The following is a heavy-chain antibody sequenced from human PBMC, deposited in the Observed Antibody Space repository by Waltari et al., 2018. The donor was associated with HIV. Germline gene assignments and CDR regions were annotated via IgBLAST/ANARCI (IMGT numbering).Heavy chain of an antibody. J-gene: IGHJ4*02. Sequence: QVQLQESGPGLVKPSPTLSLPCTVSGGSISSGRYYWSWIRQPAGKGLEWVGRIYTSGSTNYNPSLRSRVTILLDTSKNQFSLKLGSVTAADTAVYYCARVFAGGGDYFDYWGQGTLVTVSS. D-gene: IGHD2-8*02. CDR1: GGSISSGRYY. CDR2: IYTSGST. V-gene: IGHV4-61*02. CDR3: ARVFAGGGDYFDY.